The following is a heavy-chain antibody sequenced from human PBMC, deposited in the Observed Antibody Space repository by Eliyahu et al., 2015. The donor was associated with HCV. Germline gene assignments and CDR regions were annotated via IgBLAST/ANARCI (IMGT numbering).Heavy chain of an antibody. CDR1: GGPFSSYA. D-gene: IGHD3-16*01. J-gene: IGHJ6*02. CDR3: ARLGSTWGVMGGLYYYYGMDV. Sequence: QVQLVQSGAEVKKPGSSVKVSCKASGGPFSSYAIXWGRQAPGQGREXMGGIIPIFGTANYAQKXQGRVTITADKSTSTAYMELSSLRSEDTAVYYCARLGSTWGVMGGLYYYYGMDVWGQGTTVTVSS. V-gene: IGHV1-69*06. CDR2: IIPIFGTA.